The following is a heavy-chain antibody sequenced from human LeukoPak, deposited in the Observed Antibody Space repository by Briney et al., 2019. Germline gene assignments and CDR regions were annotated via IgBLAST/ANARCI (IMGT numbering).Heavy chain of an antibody. V-gene: IGHV1-3*03. CDR2: INAGNGST. D-gene: IGHD1-26*01. CDR3: ARGWEHQAPPDRPPLDY. J-gene: IGHJ4*02. Sequence: APVKVSCKASGYTFTSYAMHWVRQAPGQRLEWMGWINAGNGSTKYSQEFQGRVTITRDTSASTAYMELSSLRAEDRAVYYCARGWEHQAPPDRPPLDYWGQGTLVTVSS. CDR1: GYTFTSYA.